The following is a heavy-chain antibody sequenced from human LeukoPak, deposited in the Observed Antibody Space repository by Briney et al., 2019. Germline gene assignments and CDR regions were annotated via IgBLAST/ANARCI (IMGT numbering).Heavy chain of an antibody. CDR3: ARGFSSSWSYFEN. V-gene: IGHV1-69*05. CDR2: IIPIFGAP. CDR1: GGTFSSKA. Sequence: SVKVSCKASGGTFSSKAISWVRQAPGQGLEWIGGIIPIFGAPFYAQKFQGRVTITTDESTNTANMELDSLKSEDTAVYYCARGFSSSWSYFENWGQGILVTVSS. J-gene: IGHJ4*02. D-gene: IGHD6-13*01.